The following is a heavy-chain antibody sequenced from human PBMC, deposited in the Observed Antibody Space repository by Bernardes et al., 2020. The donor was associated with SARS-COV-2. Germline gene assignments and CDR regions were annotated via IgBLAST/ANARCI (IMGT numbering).Heavy chain of an antibody. D-gene: IGHD6-19*01. Sequence: SETLSLTCTVSGGSISSYYWSWIRQPPGKGLEWIGYIYYSGSTNYNPSLKSRVTISVDTSKNQFSLKLSSVTAADTAVYYCARVRAVAPNYYYYYGMDVWGQGTTVTVSS. V-gene: IGHV4-59*01. J-gene: IGHJ6*02. CDR1: GGSISSYY. CDR2: IYYSGST. CDR3: ARVRAVAPNYYYYYGMDV.